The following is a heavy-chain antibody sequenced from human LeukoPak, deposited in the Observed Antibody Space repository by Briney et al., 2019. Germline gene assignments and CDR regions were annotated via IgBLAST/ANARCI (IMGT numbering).Heavy chain of an antibody. V-gene: IGHV3-48*04. D-gene: IGHD6-19*01. J-gene: IGHJ4*02. Sequence: GGSLRLSCAASGFTFSSYSMNWVRQAPGKGLEWVSYISSSGSTIYYADSVKGRFTISRDNAKNSLYLQMNSLRAEDTAVYYCARADRYSSGWYNPPLDYWGQGTLVTVSS. CDR2: ISSSGSTI. CDR3: ARADRYSSGWYNPPLDY. CDR1: GFTFSSYS.